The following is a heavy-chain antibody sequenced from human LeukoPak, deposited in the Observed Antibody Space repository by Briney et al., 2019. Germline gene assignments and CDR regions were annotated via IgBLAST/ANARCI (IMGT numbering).Heavy chain of an antibody. J-gene: IGHJ4*02. CDR1: GYTFTSYG. Sequence: ASVKVSCKASGYTFTSYGISWVRQAPGQGLEWMGWISAYNGNTNYAQKLQGRVTMTTDTSTSTAYMELRSLRSDDTAVYYCARDDGSGDGYNSCDYWGQGTLVTVSS. V-gene: IGHV1-18*01. CDR2: ISAYNGNT. D-gene: IGHD5-24*01. CDR3: ARDDGSGDGYNSCDY.